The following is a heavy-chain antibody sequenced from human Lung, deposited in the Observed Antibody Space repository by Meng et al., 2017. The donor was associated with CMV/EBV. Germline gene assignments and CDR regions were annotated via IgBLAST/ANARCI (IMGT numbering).Heavy chain of an antibody. J-gene: IGHJ5*02. D-gene: IGHD3-22*01. Sequence: SMNRGDYYWSWIRQPTGKGMEWIGSISYSGTTYYNPSLKSRITMSAETSKNQFSLRLSSVTAADTAVYFCARDHYYYSSGYNWFDPWGQGTLVTVSS. CDR3: ARDHYYYSSGYNWFDP. CDR1: SMNRGDYY. CDR2: ISYSGTT. V-gene: IGHV4-30-4*08.